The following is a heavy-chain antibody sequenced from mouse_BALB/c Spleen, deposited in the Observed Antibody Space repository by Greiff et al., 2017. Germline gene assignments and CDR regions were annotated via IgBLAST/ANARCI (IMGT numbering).Heavy chain of an antibody. Sequence: EVQRVESGPSLVKPSQTLSLTCSVTGDSITSGYWNWIRKFPGNKLEYMGYISYSGSTYYNPSLKSRISITRDTSKNQYYLQLNSVTTEDTATYYCARYPNDGYYSMDYWGQGTSVTVSS. V-gene: IGHV3-8*02. CDR3: ARYPNDGYYSMDY. D-gene: IGHD2-3*01. CDR1: GDSITSGY. CDR2: ISYSGST. J-gene: IGHJ4*01.